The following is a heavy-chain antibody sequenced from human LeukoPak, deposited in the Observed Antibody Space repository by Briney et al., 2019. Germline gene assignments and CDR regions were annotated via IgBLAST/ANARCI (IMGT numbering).Heavy chain of an antibody. Sequence: GGSLRLSCAASGFTFSSYGMHWARQAPGKGLEWVAVISYDGSNKYYADSVKGRFTISRDNSKNTLYLQMNSLRAEDTAVYYCARGRLYYDILTGYYPWGQGTLVTVSS. J-gene: IGHJ5*02. D-gene: IGHD3-9*01. CDR2: ISYDGSNK. CDR1: GFTFSSYG. V-gene: IGHV3-30*03. CDR3: ARGRLYYDILTGYYP.